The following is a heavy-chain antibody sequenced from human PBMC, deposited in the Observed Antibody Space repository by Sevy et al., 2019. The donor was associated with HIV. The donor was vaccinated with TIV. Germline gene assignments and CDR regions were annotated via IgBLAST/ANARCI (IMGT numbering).Heavy chain of an antibody. V-gene: IGHV1-69*13. CDR1: GGTFSSYA. Sequence: ASVKVSCKASGGTFSSYAISWVRQAPGQGLEWMGRIIPIFGTANYAQKFQGRVTITADESTSTAYMELSSLRSEDTAVYYCARLEFHYGDYVGDDAFDIWGQGTMVTVSS. CDR3: ARLEFHYGDYVGDDAFDI. J-gene: IGHJ3*02. D-gene: IGHD4-17*01. CDR2: IIPIFGTA.